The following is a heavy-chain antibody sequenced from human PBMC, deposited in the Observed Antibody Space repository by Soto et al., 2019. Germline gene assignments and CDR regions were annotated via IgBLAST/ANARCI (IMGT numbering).Heavy chain of an antibody. D-gene: IGHD4-17*01. J-gene: IGHJ4*02. CDR2: IYYSGNT. CDR3: ARGYGDFIES. V-gene: IGHV4-39*01. CDR1: GGSISSARYY. Sequence: QLQLQESGPGLVKPSETLSLTCTVSGGSISSARYYWDWIRQPPGKRLEWIGSIYYSGNTYSNPSLKSRVTISVDTSKNQFSLNLSSVTAADTAVYYCARGYGDFIESWGQGTLVTVSS.